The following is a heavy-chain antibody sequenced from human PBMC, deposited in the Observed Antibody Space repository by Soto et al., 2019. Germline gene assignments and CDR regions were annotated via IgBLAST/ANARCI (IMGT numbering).Heavy chain of an antibody. V-gene: IGHV4-34*01. J-gene: IGHJ5*02. D-gene: IGHD2-8*02. CDR2: INHSGST. CDR3: ATAWWAWRSWFDP. Sequence: PSETLSLTCAVYGGSFSGYYWTWIRHPPGTGLEWIGEINHSGSTNYNPSLKSRVTISVDTSKNQFSLKLSSVTAADTAVYYCATAWWAWRSWFDPWGQGTLVTVSS. CDR1: GGSFSGYY.